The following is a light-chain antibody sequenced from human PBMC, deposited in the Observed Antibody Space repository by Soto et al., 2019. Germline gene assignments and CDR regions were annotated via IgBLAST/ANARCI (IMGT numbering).Light chain of an antibody. J-gene: IGLJ2*01. V-gene: IGLV2-8*01. CDR1: SSDVGGYNY. CDR3: SSYAGSNNGI. Sequence: QSVLTQPPSASESPGQSVTISCTGTSSDVGGYNYVSWYQQHPGKAPKLMIYDVNKRPSGVPDRFSGSKSGNTASLTVSGLQAEDEADYYCSSYAGSNNGIFGGGTKLTVL. CDR2: DVN.